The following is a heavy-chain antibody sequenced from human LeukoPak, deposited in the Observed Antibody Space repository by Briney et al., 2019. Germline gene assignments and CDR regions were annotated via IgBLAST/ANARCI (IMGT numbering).Heavy chain of an antibody. V-gene: IGHV3-23*01. J-gene: IGHJ4*02. CDR3: ARDQWFDGFDL. D-gene: IGHD3-22*01. Sequence: HSGGSLRLSCTGSGFNFSTHLMTWVRQVPGKGPEWISSVGGAGTDTYYADSVKGRFIVSRDDSKSTMYLLLNGLRVEDTATYFCARDQWFDGFDLWGQGTLATVSS. CDR2: VGGAGTDT. CDR1: GFNFSTHL.